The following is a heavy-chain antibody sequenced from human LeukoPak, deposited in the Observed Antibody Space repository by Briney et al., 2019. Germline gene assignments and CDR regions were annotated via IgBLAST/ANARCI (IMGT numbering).Heavy chain of an antibody. Sequence: PGGSLRLSCAASGFTFSSYSMNWVRQAPGKGLEWVSYISWSSSTIYYADSVKGRFTISRDNAKNSLDLQMNSLRAEDTAVYYCARPDPRGDAFDIWGQGTMVTVSS. CDR1: GFTFSSYS. D-gene: IGHD5-12*01. J-gene: IGHJ3*02. CDR3: ARPDPRGDAFDI. CDR2: ISWSSSTI. V-gene: IGHV3-48*01.